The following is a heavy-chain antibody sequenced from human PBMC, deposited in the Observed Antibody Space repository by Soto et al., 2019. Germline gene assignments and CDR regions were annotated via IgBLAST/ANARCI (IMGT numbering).Heavy chain of an antibody. V-gene: IGHV5-51*01. CDR2: IYPGDSDT. J-gene: IGHJ6*02. CDR1: GYIFTNYW. Sequence: GQSLKISCKGSGYIFTNYWIGWVRQMPGKGLEWMGIIYPGDSDTRYSPSFQGQVTISADKSISTAYLQWSSLKASDTAMYYCARRIAAAGSFGVGMDVWGQGTTVTVSS. D-gene: IGHD6-13*01. CDR3: ARRIAAAGSFGVGMDV.